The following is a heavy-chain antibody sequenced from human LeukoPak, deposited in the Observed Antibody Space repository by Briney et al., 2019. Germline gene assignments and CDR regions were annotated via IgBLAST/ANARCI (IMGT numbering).Heavy chain of an antibody. CDR1: GFTFSDYD. D-gene: IGHD6-19*01. J-gene: IGHJ4*02. CDR3: ARHYSKQWLVLSGFDY. CDR2: ISSSGNTV. Sequence: GRSLRLSCVVSGFTFSDYDMTWIRQAPGKGLEWVSHISSSGNTVYYADSVKGRFTVSRDNAKNSLFLQMNSLRAEDTAVYYCARHYSKQWLVLSGFDYWGQGTLVTVSS. V-gene: IGHV3-11*04.